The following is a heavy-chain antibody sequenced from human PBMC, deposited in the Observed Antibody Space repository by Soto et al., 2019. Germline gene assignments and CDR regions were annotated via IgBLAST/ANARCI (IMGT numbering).Heavy chain of an antibody. CDR1: SGPIRSRGDY. V-gene: IGHV4-31*03. J-gene: IGHJ6*02. CDR3: ARSPSVGSLFYYYGMDI. D-gene: IGHD1-26*01. CDR2: IYYSGST. Sequence: PLSDTCTVSSGPIRSRGDYCIFKRQHPGKGLECILYIYYSGSTYYNPSLKSRVTISVDTSKNQFSLKLSSVTAADTAVYYCARSPSVGSLFYYYGMDIWGQGTMVPVSS.